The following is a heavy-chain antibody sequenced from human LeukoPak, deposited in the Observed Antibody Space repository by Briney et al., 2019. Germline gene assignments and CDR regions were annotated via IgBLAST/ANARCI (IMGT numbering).Heavy chain of an antibody. J-gene: IGHJ5*02. CDR3: ARSRTLVRAAAGNNWFDP. D-gene: IGHD6-13*01. CDR1: GYTFTGYY. Sequence: ASVKVSCKASGYTFTGYYMHWVRQAPGQGLEWMGWINPNSGGTNYAQKFQGRVTMTRDTSISTAYMELSGLRSDDTAVYYCARSRTLVRAAAGNNWFDPWGQGTLVTVSS. CDR2: INPNSGGT. V-gene: IGHV1-2*02.